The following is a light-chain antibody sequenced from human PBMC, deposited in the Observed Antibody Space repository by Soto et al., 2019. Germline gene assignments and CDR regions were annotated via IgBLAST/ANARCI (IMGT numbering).Light chain of an antibody. Sequence: QSVLTQPPSVSGTLGQGVTIPCSGSTSNIGENSVGWFQQLPGTAPKVLIYVTNKRPSGVPDRFSGSKSGTSAYLAISGLQSEDEADYYCAAWDGSLNGHVFGTGTKVTVL. V-gene: IGLV1-44*01. CDR2: VTN. CDR1: TSNIGENS. J-gene: IGLJ1*01. CDR3: AAWDGSLNGHV.